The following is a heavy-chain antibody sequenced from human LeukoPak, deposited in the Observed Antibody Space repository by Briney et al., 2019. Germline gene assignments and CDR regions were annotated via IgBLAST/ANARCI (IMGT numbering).Heavy chain of an antibody. CDR1: GYNFASYW. Sequence: GESLKISCKGSGYNFASYWIGWVRQMPGKGLEWMGIIYPGNSDTRYSPSFQGQVTISADKSISTAYLQWSSLKASDTAMYYCARQDYYGSGSYFSWFDPWGQGTLVTVSS. V-gene: IGHV5-51*01. CDR3: ARQDYYGSGSYFSWFDP. J-gene: IGHJ5*02. CDR2: IYPGNSDT. D-gene: IGHD3-10*01.